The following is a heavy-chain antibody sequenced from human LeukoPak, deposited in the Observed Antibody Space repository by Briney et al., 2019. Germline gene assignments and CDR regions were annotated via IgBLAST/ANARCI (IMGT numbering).Heavy chain of an antibody. CDR3: ARLTAAGTWAIGWFDP. Sequence: PSETLSLTCTVSGASISSRSNYWGWIRQPPGKGLEWIGSIYYSGSTYYNPSLKSRVTISVDTSKNQFSLKLSSVIAADTAVYYCARLTAAGTWAIGWFDPWGQGTLVTVSS. V-gene: IGHV4-39*01. CDR2: IYYSGST. CDR1: GASISSRSNY. D-gene: IGHD6-13*01. J-gene: IGHJ5*02.